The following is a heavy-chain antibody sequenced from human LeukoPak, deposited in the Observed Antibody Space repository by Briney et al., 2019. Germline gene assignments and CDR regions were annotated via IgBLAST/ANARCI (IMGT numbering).Heavy chain of an antibody. J-gene: IGHJ4*02. CDR3: ARVVITGTTSLCDY. CDR1: GYTFTSYG. Sequence: GASVKVSCKASGYTFTSYGISWVRQAAGQGLEWMGWISAYNGNTNYAQKLQGRVTMTTDTSTSTAYMELRSLRSDDTAVYYCARVVITGTTSLCDYWGQGTLVTVSS. D-gene: IGHD1-7*01. CDR2: ISAYNGNT. V-gene: IGHV1-18*01.